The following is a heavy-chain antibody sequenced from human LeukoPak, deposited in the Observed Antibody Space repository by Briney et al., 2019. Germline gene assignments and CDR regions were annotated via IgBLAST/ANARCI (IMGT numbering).Heavy chain of an antibody. CDR3: ARTYSSSSAEFDY. Sequence: GGSLRLSCAASGFTVSSNYMSWVRQAPGKGLEWVSVIYSGGSTYYADSVKGRFTISRDNSKNTLYLQMNSLRAEDTAVYYCARTYSSSSAEFDYWGQGTLVTVSS. CDR1: GFTVSSNY. CDR2: IYSGGST. J-gene: IGHJ4*02. V-gene: IGHV3-66*01. D-gene: IGHD6-6*01.